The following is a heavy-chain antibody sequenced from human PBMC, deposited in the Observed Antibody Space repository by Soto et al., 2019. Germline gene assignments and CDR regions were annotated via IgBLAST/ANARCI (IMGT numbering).Heavy chain of an antibody. J-gene: IGHJ4*02. D-gene: IGHD2-2*01. CDR3: ARANLNTDIVVVPAAAPFDY. CDR2: IWYDGSNK. Sequence: GGSLRLSCAASGFTFSSYGMHWVRQAPGKGLEWVAVIWYDGSNKYYADSVKGRFTISRDNSKNTLYLQMNSLRAEDTAVYYCARANLNTDIVVVPAAAPFDYWGQGTLVTVSS. CDR1: GFTFSSYG. V-gene: IGHV3-33*01.